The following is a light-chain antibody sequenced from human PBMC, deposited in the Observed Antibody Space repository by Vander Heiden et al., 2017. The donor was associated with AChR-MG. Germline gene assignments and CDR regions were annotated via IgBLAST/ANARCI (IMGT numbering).Light chain of an antibody. CDR1: HIGMKS. Sequence: SYVLTQPPSVSVTPGKTAKITCGGDHIGMKSVHWYQQKPGQAPVLVVYDDADRPSGIPERFSGSNSQNTATLTITRVEGGDEADYYCQVLNRDDYVLFGGGTKLTVL. J-gene: IGLJ2*01. CDR3: QVLNRDDYVL. CDR2: DDA. V-gene: IGLV3-21*03.